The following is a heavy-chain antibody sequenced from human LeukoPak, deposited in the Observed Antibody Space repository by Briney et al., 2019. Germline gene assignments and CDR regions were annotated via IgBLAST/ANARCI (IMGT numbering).Heavy chain of an antibody. V-gene: IGHV3-48*03. CDR2: ISSFSSTI. D-gene: IGHD3-10*01. CDR3: ARDFGKWSIYGSGSYYNHGGPNWFDP. CDR1: GFTFSSYE. J-gene: IGHJ5*02. Sequence: PGGSLRLSCAASGFTFSSYEMNWVRQAPGKGLEWLSYISSFSSTIYYADSVKGRFTISRDNAKNSLYLQMNSLRAEDTAVYYCARDFGKWSIYGSGSYYNHGGPNWFDPWGQGTLVTVSS.